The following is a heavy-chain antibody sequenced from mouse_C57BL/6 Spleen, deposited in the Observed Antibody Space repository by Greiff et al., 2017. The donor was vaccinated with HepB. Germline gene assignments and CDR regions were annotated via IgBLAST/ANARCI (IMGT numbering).Heavy chain of an antibody. D-gene: IGHD3-2*02. J-gene: IGHJ4*01. CDR2: IWSDGST. Sequence: QVQLKESGPGLVAPSQSLSITCTVSGFSLTSYGVHWVRQPPGKGLEWLVVIWSDGSTTYNSALKSRLSISKDNSKSQVFLKMNSLQTDDTAMYYCARRRDSSGSLEYYAMDYWGQGTSVTVSS. CDR1: GFSLTSYG. V-gene: IGHV2-6*03. CDR3: ARRRDSSGSLEYYAMDY.